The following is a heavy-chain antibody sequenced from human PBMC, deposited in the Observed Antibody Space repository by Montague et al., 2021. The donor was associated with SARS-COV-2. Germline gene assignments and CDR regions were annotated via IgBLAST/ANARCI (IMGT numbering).Heavy chain of an antibody. D-gene: IGHD4-23*01. J-gene: IGHJ4*02. CDR2: IWYDGSNK. CDR1: GFTFSSYG. CDR3: AKEAVVTLDY. Sequence: SLRLSCAASGFTFSSYGMHWVRQAPGKGLEWVAVIWYDGSNKYYADSVKDRFTISRDNSKNTLYLQMNSLRAEDTAVYYCAKEAVVTLDYWGQGTLVTVSS. V-gene: IGHV3-33*06.